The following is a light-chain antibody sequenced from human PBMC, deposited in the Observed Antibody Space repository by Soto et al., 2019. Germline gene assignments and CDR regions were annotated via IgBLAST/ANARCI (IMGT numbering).Light chain of an antibody. J-gene: IGKJ4*01. CDR1: QSVTSSN. CDR3: QQYDTSPLT. V-gene: IGKV3-20*01. Sequence: EIVLTQSPGTLSLSPGERVTLSCRASQSVTSSNLAWYQQQPGQAPSLLISGASTRATGIPDRFIGSGSGTDFTLTISRLEPEDFAVYYCQQYDTSPLTFGGGTKVEI. CDR2: GAS.